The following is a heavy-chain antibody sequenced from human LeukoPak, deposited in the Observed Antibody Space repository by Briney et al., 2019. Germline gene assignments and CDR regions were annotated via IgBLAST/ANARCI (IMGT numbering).Heavy chain of an antibody. CDR2: IHPSSSAT. CDR1: GDRFDIEW. V-gene: IGHV5-51*02. Sequence: GKSRKISSMFSGDRFDIEWTSWVGHVSGEGMQWVAMIHPSSSATHYSPSFPGLVSTSADKATTTTYPQWNSLWPSDTALSICARRAHLAQLGLDWFDPWGQGTLVTVSS. D-gene: IGHD3-10*01. J-gene: IGHJ5*02. CDR3: ARRAHLAQLGLDWFDP.